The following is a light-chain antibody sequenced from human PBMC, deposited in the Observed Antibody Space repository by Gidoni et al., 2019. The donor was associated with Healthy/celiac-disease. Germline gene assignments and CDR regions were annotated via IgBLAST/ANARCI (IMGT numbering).Light chain of an antibody. CDR1: QSVSSSY. CDR3: QPYGSSPPWT. CDR2: GAS. J-gene: IGKJ1*01. Sequence: IVLTQAPGTLSLSPGERATLSFRASQSVSSSYLAWYQQTPGQAPRPLLYGASSRATGIPDRFSGSGSGTDFTLTIRRLAPEDFAVYYCQPYGSSPPWTFGQGTKVEIK. V-gene: IGKV3-20*01.